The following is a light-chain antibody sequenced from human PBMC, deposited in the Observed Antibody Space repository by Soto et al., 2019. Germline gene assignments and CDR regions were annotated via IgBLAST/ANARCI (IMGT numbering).Light chain of an antibody. CDR3: SSYTSRSTVV. CDR1: SSEVGGYTD. J-gene: IGLJ2*01. Sequence: QSALTQPASVSGSPGQSITIACTGTSSEVGGYTDVSWYQQHPGKAPNLMIYDVSHGPSGVSNRFSGSKSGNTASLTISGLQAEDAAYYYGSSYTSRSTVVFGGGTQLTVL. CDR2: DVS. V-gene: IGLV2-14*01.